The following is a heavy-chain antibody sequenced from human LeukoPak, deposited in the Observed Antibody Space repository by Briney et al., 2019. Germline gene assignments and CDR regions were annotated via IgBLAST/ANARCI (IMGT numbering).Heavy chain of an antibody. Sequence: GGSLRLSCAASGFTFSSYAMSWVRQAPGKGLEWVSAISGSGGSTYYADSVKGRFTISRDNSKNTLYLQMNSLRAEDTAVYYCARDDYGDYGNWFDPWGQGTLVTVSS. J-gene: IGHJ5*02. CDR3: ARDDYGDYGNWFDP. CDR2: ISGSGGST. CDR1: GFTFSSYA. V-gene: IGHV3-23*01. D-gene: IGHD4-17*01.